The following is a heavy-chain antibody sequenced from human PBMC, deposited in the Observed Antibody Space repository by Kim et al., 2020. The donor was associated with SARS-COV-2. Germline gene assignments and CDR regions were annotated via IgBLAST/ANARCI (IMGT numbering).Heavy chain of an antibody. J-gene: IGHJ6*02. Sequence: GGSLRLSCAASGFTFSSYSMNWVRQAPGKGLEWVSSISSSSSYIYYADSVKGQFTISRDNAKNSLYLQMNSLRAEDTAVYYCARWELLRDYYYGMDVWGQGTTVTVSS. CDR1: GFTFSSYS. CDR2: ISSSSSYI. CDR3: ARWELLRDYYYGMDV. V-gene: IGHV3-21*01. D-gene: IGHD1-26*01.